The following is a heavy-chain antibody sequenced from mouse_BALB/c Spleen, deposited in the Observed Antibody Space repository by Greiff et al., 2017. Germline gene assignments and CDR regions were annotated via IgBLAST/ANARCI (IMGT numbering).Heavy chain of an antibody. CDR1: GFNIKDTY. CDR3: ARGYYGSSYEY. CDR2: IDPANGNT. D-gene: IGHD1-1*01. J-gene: IGHJ2*01. V-gene: IGHV14-3*02. Sequence: VQLKQSGAELVKPGASVKLSCTASGFNIKDTYMHWVKQRPEQGLEWIGRIDPANGNTKYDPKFQGKATITADTSSNTAYLQLSSLTSEDTAVYYCARGYYGSSYEYWGQGTTLTVSS.